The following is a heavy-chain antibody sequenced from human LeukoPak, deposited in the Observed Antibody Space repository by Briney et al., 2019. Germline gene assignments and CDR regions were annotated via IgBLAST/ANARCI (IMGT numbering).Heavy chain of an antibody. CDR1: GGSISSYY. Sequence: SETLSLTCTVSGGSISSYYWSWIRQPPGKGLEWIGYIYYSGSTNYNPSLKSRVTISVDTSKNQFSLKLSSVTAADTAVYYRASLGVAGYSYGDDYWGQGTLVTVSS. D-gene: IGHD5-18*01. J-gene: IGHJ4*02. CDR2: IYYSGST. CDR3: ASLGVAGYSYGDDY. V-gene: IGHV4-59*01.